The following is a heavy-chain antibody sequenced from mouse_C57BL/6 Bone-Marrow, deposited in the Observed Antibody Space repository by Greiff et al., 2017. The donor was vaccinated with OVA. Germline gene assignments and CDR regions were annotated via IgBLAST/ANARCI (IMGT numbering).Heavy chain of an antibody. CDR2: INPSTGGT. Sequence: VQLQQSGPELVKPGASVKISCKASGYSFTGYYMNWVKQSPEKSLEWIGEINPSTGGTTYNQKFNAKATLTVDKSSSTAYMQLKSLTSEDSAVYYCARWEDHYYAMDYWGQGTSVTVSS. V-gene: IGHV1-42*01. J-gene: IGHJ4*01. CDR1: GYSFTGYY. CDR3: ARWEDHYYAMDY. D-gene: IGHD4-1*01.